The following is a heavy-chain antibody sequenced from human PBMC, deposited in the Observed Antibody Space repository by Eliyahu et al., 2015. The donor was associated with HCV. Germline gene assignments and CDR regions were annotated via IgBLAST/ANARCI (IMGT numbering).Heavy chain of an antibody. CDR2: IDYSGSN. V-gene: IGHV4-59*01. Sequence: QVQLQESGPGLVKPSETLSLTCTVSGGSFGTYYWSWIRQSPGKGLEWIAYIDYSGSNNYNPSLRSRVTISVDTSMNRFSLRVSSVTEADTAVYYCARNTKGSHAYWNDAFDFWGQGTMVTVSS. CDR1: GGSFGTYY. J-gene: IGHJ3*01. CDR3: ARNTKGSHAYWNDAFDF. D-gene: IGHD1-1*01.